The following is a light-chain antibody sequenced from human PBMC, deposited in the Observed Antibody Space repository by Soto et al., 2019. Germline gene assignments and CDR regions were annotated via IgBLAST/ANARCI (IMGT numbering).Light chain of an antibody. J-gene: IGKJ1*01. Sequence: DIKMTKSPATPSASVGDRVTIPCRPSQGIRTWLAWYQHKPGKAPKFLIYDASTVESGVPSRFSGSGSGTEFTLTISDLQPDDFATYYCQQYHNYPRTFGQGTKVDI. CDR2: DAS. CDR1: QGIRTW. V-gene: IGKV1-5*01. CDR3: QQYHNYPRT.